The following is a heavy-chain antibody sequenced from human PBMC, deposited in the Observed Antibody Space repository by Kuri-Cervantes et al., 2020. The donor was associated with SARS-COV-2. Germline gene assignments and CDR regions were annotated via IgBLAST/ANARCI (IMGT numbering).Heavy chain of an antibody. D-gene: IGHD3-3*01. J-gene: IGHJ6*03. CDR3: ARGGYYDFWNYYYMDV. V-gene: IGHV1-3*01. Sequence: ASVKVSCKVSGYTLTELSMHWVRQAPGQRLEWMGWINAGNGNTKYSQNFQGRVTITRDTSASTINMELSGLRSEDTAVYYCARGGYYDFWNYYYMDVWGKGTTVTVSS. CDR2: INAGNGNT. CDR1: GYTLTELS.